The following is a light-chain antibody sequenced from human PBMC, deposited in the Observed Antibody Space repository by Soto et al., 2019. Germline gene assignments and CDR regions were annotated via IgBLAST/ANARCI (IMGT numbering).Light chain of an antibody. CDR1: QSISDW. V-gene: IGKV1-5*01. J-gene: IGKJ4*01. Sequence: DIQMTQSPSTLSASVGDRVTITCRASQSISDWLAWFQLKPGKAPKLLIYDASSLESGVPSRFSGSGSGTEFTLTISSLQPDDFATYYCQQYNSPLTFGGGTKVEIK. CDR3: QQYNSPLT. CDR2: DAS.